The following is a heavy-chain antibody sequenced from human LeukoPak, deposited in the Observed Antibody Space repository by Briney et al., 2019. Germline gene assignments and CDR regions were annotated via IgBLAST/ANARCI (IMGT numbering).Heavy chain of an antibody. CDR1: GFTVSSNY. D-gene: IGHD3-10*01. CDR3: AKDHYYGSGSYFNG. J-gene: IGHJ4*02. CDR2: ISGSGGST. Sequence: PGGSLRLSCAASGFTVSSNYMTWVRQAPGKGLEWISAISGSGGSTYYADSVKVRFTISRDNSKNTLYLQMNSLRAEDTSVYYCAKDHYYGSGSYFNGWGQGTLVTVSS. V-gene: IGHV3-23*01.